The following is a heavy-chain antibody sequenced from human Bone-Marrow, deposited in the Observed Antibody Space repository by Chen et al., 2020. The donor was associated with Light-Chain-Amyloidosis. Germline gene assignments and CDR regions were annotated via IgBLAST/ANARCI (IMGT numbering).Heavy chain of an antibody. D-gene: IGHD1-26*01. Sequence: EVQLVESGGGLVQPGGSLRLSCAGSGFSVSDYSMNWVRQAPGKGLEWLSYINRSGRSIHYADSVKGRITISRDNGKNSLYLQMNSLRAEDTPTYYCAREGVGDTDAFDIWGQGTMNIVSP. CDR3: AREGVGDTDAFDI. CDR1: GFSVSDYS. V-gene: IGHV3-48*01. J-gene: IGHJ3*02. CDR2: INRSGRSI.